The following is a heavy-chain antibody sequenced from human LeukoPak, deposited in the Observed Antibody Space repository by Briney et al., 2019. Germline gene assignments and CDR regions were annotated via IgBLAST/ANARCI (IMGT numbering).Heavy chain of an antibody. CDR2: ITVNSGTT. Sequence: PGGSLRLSCAASGFAFSFYAMSWLRQPPGKGLEWVSTITVNSGTTSYAASVRGRFTISRDNSKNTLYLQVNTLRADDTATYYCAKPISGGLAVTADWFHPWGQGTLVVVSS. CDR3: AKPISGGLAVTADWFHP. J-gene: IGHJ5*01. D-gene: IGHD6-19*01. CDR1: GFAFSFYA. V-gene: IGHV3-23*01.